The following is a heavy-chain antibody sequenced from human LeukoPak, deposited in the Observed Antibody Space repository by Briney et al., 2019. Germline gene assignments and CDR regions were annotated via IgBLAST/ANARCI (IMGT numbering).Heavy chain of an antibody. CDR2: INPNSGGT. V-gene: IGHV1-2*02. D-gene: IGHD3-3*01. J-gene: IGHJ4*02. CDR3: AGDGIWSGYYTFDY. Sequence: GASVKVSCKASGYTFTGYYMHWVRQAPGQGLEWMGWINPNSGGTNYAQKFQGRVTMTRDTSISTAYMELSRLRSDDTAVYYCAGDGIWSGYYTFDYWGQGTLVTVSS. CDR1: GYTFTGYY.